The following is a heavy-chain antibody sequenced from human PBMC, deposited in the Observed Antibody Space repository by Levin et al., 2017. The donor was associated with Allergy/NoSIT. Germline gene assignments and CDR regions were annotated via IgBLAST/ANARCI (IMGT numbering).Heavy chain of an antibody. D-gene: IGHD6-19*01. Sequence: PSETLSLTCAVYGGSFSGYYWSWIRQPPGKGLEWIGEINHSGSTNYNPSLKSRVTISVDTSKNQFSLKLSSVTAADTAVYYCARREAVAGTMRYWGQGTLVTVSS. CDR3: ARREAVAGTMRY. CDR1: GGSFSGYY. CDR2: INHSGST. J-gene: IGHJ4*02. V-gene: IGHV4-34*01.